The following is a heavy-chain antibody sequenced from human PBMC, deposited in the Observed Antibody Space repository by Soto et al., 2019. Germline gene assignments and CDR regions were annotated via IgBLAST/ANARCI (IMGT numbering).Heavy chain of an antibody. CDR3: ARDLIATSGALFDY. Sequence: RASVKVSCKASGFSFSDYVMHWVRQAPGQRLEWMGWISPVNANTKYSQKFQGRVTITWDTSATTAYMELSSLSSEDTAVYYCARDLIATSGALFDYWGQGTLVTVSS. V-gene: IGHV1-3*01. CDR1: GFSFSDYV. CDR2: ISPVNANT. D-gene: IGHD2-15*01. J-gene: IGHJ4*02.